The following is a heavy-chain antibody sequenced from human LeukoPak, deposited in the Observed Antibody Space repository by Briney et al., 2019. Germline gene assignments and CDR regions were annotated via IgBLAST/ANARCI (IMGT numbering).Heavy chain of an antibody. CDR3: ARWYYYDSSALYP. CDR1: GGSFSGYY. D-gene: IGHD3-22*01. Sequence: SETLSLTCAVYGGSFSGYYWSWIRQPPGKGLEWIGEINHSGSTNYNPSLKSRVTISVDTSKNQFSLKLSSVTAADTAVYYCARWYYYDSSALYPWGQGTLVTVSS. CDR2: INHSGST. V-gene: IGHV4-34*01. J-gene: IGHJ5*02.